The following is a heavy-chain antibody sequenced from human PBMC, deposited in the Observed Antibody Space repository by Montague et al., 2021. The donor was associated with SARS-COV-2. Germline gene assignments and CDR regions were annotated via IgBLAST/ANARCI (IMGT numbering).Heavy chain of an antibody. Sequence: CAISGDSVSNHSATWNWVRQSPSRGLEWLGRPYYRTKWYNDYAVSVRGRVTINPDTSKNQFSLQLNSVTPEDTAIYYCTSGREGNYNVMDVWGQGTTVTVSS. CDR3: TSGREGNYNVMDV. CDR2: PYYRTKWYN. V-gene: IGHV6-1*01. D-gene: IGHD1-1*01. J-gene: IGHJ6*02. CDR1: GDSVSNHSAT.